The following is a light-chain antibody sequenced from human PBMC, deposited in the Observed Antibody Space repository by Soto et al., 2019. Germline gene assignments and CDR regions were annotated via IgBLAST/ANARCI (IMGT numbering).Light chain of an antibody. V-gene: IGLV1-40*01. CDR2: GNS. CDR1: SSNIGAGYD. J-gene: IGLJ2*01. CDR3: QSYDSSLSGHVV. Sequence: QPVLTQPPSVSGAPGQRVTISCTGSSSNIGAGYDVHWYQQLPGTATKLLIYGNSNRPSGVPDRFSGSKSGTSASLAITGLQAEDEADYYCQSYDSSLSGHVVFGGGTKLTVL.